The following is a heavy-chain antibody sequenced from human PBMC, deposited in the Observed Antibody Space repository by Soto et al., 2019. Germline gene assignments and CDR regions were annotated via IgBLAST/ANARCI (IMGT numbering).Heavy chain of an antibody. CDR2: IIPVFGTA. D-gene: IGHD6-13*01. CDR3: ARDEGDSSSWYQYYFDY. V-gene: IGHV1-69*13. J-gene: IGHJ4*02. Sequence: VKVSCKASGGTFSSYAISWVRQAPGQGLEWMGGIIPVFGTANYAQKFQGRVTVTADESTSTAYMELSSLRSEDTAVYYCARDEGDSSSWYQYYFDYWGQGTLVTVSS. CDR1: GGTFSSYA.